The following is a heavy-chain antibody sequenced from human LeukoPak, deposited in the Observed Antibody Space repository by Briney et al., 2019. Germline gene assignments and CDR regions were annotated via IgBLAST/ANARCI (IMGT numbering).Heavy chain of an antibody. J-gene: IGHJ6*03. CDR2: IYHSGST. V-gene: IGHV4-30-2*01. CDR1: GGSISSGGYY. D-gene: IGHD2-2*01. CDR3: ARAQVPATSYYYYYMDV. Sequence: SETLSLTCTVSGGSISSGGYYWSWIRQPPGKGLEWIGYIYHSGSTYYNPSLKSRVTISVDRSKNQFSLKLSSVTAADTAVYYCARAQVPATSYYYYYMDVWGKGTTVTVSS.